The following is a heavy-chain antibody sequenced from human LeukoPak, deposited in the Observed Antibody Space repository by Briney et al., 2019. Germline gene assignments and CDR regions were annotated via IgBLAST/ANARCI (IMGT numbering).Heavy chain of an antibody. V-gene: IGHV1-69*05. Sequence: SVKVSCKASGYTFTSYGISLVRQAPGHGLEWMGRIIPIFGTANYAQKFQGRVTITTDESTSTAYMELSSLRSEDTAVYYCTSDVVPAAIVYAFDIWGQGTMVTVSS. CDR2: IIPIFGTA. D-gene: IGHD2-2*02. CDR1: GYTFTSYG. CDR3: TSDVVPAAIVYAFDI. J-gene: IGHJ3*02.